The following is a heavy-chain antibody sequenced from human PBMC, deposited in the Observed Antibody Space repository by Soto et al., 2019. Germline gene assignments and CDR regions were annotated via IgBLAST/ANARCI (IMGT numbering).Heavy chain of an antibody. D-gene: IGHD2-21*01. CDR2: IATTGETT. Sequence: EVQLLESGGGLVQPGGSLRLSCAASGFTFNTYDMSWVRQAPGTGLEWVSSIATTGETTLYADSVRGRFTISSDNSKNSLFLQINTLRADDTAIYYCGRHWGGWGHGTLVTVSS. CDR3: GRHWGG. CDR1: GFTFNTYD. V-gene: IGHV3-23*01. J-gene: IGHJ4*01.